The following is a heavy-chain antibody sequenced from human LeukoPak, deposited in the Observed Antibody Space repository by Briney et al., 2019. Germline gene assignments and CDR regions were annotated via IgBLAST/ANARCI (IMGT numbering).Heavy chain of an antibody. J-gene: IGHJ6*02. CDR2: INPNSGGT. V-gene: IGHV1-2*04. D-gene: IGHD1-1*01. Sequence: ASVKVSCKASGYTFTGYYMHWVRQAPGQGLEWMGWINPNSGGTNYAQKFQGWVTMTRDTSISTAYMELSRLRSDDTAVYYCARSAERPIPYYYGMDVWGQGTTVTVSS. CDR3: ARSAERPIPYYYGMDV. CDR1: GYTFTGYY.